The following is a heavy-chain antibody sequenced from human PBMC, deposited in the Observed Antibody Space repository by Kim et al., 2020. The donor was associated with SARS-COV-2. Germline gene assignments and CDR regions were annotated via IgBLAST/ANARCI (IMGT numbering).Heavy chain of an antibody. CDR1: GFTFSSYS. Sequence: GGSLRLSCAASGFTFSSYSMNWVRQAPGKGLEWVSYISSSSSTIYYADSVKGRFTISRDNAKNSLYLQMNSLRDEDTAVYYCARGETQFVGATWGDYWGQGTLVTVSS. CDR2: ISSSSSTI. J-gene: IGHJ4*02. V-gene: IGHV3-48*02. CDR3: ARGETQFVGATWGDY. D-gene: IGHD1-26*01.